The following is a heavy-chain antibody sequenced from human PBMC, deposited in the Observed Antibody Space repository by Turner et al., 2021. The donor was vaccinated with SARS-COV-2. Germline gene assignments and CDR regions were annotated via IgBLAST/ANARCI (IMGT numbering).Heavy chain of an antibody. CDR1: GFTVSSNY. J-gene: IGHJ4*02. CDR2: IYSGGST. V-gene: IGHV3-53*01. Sequence: EVQLVESVGGLFQPGGSLRLSCSASGFTVSSNYMSWVRQAPGKGLEWVSVIYSGGSTCYADSVKGRFTISRDNSKNTLYLQMNILRAEDTAVYYCARVGSYGRRDVDYWGQGTLVTVSS. CDR3: ARVGSYGRRDVDY. D-gene: IGHD5-18*01.